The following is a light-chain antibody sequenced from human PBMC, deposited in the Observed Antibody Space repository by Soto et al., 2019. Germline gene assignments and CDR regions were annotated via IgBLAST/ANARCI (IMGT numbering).Light chain of an antibody. J-gene: IGKJ2*01. CDR1: QSVGSSY. CDR3: QPHGDSPPYS. Sequence: EIVLTQSPGTLSLSPGERATLSCTASQSVGSSYLAWYQQKPGQAPRLLMYDASIRATGIPDRFSGSGSGTDFTLTIRRLESQDVVVYYCQPHGDSPPYSFGHGSKLEIK. CDR2: DAS. V-gene: IGKV3-20*01.